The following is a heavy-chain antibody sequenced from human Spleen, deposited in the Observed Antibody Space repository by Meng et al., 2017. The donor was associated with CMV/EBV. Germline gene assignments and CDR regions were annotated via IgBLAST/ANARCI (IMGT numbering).Heavy chain of an antibody. Sequence: GESLKISCAGSGFTLRNYALSWVRQAPGKGLEWVATISSTGGSTYYADSVKGRFTISRDNSKNTLYLQMNSLRAEDTAVYYCARDEGSWGQGTLVTVSS. CDR2: ISSTGGST. CDR3: ARDEGS. CDR1: GFTLRNYA. J-gene: IGHJ5*02. V-gene: IGHV3-23*01.